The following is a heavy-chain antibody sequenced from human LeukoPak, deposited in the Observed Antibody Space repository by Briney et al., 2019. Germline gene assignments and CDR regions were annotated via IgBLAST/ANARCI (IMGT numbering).Heavy chain of an antibody. CDR3: ARDQGIQLWYAIFDY. CDR2: IRYDGSNK. J-gene: IGHJ4*02. CDR1: GFTFNSFG. D-gene: IGHD5-18*01. Sequence: GGSLRLSCAASGFTFNSFGMHWVRQAPGKGLEWISFIRYDGSNKYYADSVKGRFTISRDNSKNTLYLQMNSLRAEDTAVYYCARDQGIQLWYAIFDYWGQGTLVTVSS. V-gene: IGHV3-30*02.